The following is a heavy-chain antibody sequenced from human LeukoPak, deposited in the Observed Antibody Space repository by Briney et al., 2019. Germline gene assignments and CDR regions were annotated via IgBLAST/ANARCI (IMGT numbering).Heavy chain of an antibody. CDR3: ARVGYFYGSGSQTGGYLDY. J-gene: IGHJ4*02. CDR1: GYIFTGYY. Sequence: ASVKVSCKASGYIFTGYYIHWVRQAPGQGLEWLGWINPNSGGANYAQKFQGRVNMTRDTAISTAYMELSSLTFDDTAIYYCARVGYFYGSGSQTGGYLDYWGQGTLVTVSS. CDR2: INPNSGGA. D-gene: IGHD3-10*01. V-gene: IGHV1-2*02.